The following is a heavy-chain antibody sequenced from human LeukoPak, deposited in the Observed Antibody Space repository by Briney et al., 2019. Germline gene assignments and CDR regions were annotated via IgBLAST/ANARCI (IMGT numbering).Heavy chain of an antibody. V-gene: IGHV4-4*02. Sequence: SETLSLTCAVSGDSISSSHWWSWVRQSPGKGLEWIGEIYHSGNTNYNPSLKSRVAISLDKSSNQFSLRLTSVTAADTAMYYCARVTGYMIEDYFDYWGQGTLVTVSS. CDR3: ARVTGYMIEDYFDY. J-gene: IGHJ4*02. CDR2: IYHSGNT. D-gene: IGHD3-22*01. CDR1: GDSISSSHW.